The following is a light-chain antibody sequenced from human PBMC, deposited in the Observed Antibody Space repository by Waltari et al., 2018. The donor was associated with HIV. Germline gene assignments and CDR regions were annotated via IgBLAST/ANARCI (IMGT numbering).Light chain of an antibody. CDR3: SSYTSSSTYV. V-gene: IGLV2-14*03. CDR1: SSDAGGDLY. J-gene: IGLJ1*01. Sequence: QSALPQPASVSGSPGQSLTISCTGTSSDAGGDLYVPWYQQPPGKAPKLMIYDVSNRPSGVSNRFSGSKSGNTASLTISGLQAEDEADYYCSSYTSSSTYVFGTGTKVTVL. CDR2: DVS.